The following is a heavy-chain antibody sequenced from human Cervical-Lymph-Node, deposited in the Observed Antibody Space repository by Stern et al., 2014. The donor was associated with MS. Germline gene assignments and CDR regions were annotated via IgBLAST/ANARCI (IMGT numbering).Heavy chain of an antibody. CDR3: AAGPDRDSSDDYYHGMDV. Sequence: QLVESGPEVKKPGTSVKVSCKASGFTFATSAVQWVRQARGQRLEWIGWIVVGSGDTKYAQKFQERVTITRDMATGTAYMELSSLTSEDTAVYFCAAGPDRDSSDDYYHGMDVWGQGTTGTVS. V-gene: IGHV1-58*01. J-gene: IGHJ6*02. CDR1: GFTFATSA. CDR2: IVVGSGDT. D-gene: IGHD3-22*01.